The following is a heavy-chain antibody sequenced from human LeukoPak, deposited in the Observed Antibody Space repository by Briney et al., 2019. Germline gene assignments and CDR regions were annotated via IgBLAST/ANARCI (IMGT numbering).Heavy chain of an antibody. D-gene: IGHD3-10*01. CDR2: INPNSGGT. J-gene: IGHJ4*02. Sequence: ASVKVSCKASGYTFTGYYMHWVRQAPGQGLEWMGWINPNSGGTNYAQKFQGRVTMTRDTSISTAYMELSRLRSDDTAVYYCAKVNTYYYGSGSEPFDYWGQGTLVTVSS. CDR3: AKVNTYYYGSGSEPFDY. CDR1: GYTFTGYY. V-gene: IGHV1-2*02.